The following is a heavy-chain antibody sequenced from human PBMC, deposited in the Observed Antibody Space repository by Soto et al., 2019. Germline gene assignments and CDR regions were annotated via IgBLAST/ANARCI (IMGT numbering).Heavy chain of an antibody. J-gene: IGHJ6*02. CDR1: GGSISGYN. Sequence: TSETLSLTCTVSGGSISGYNLRWIRQPAWKGLEWIGRLYTMGSTNYNPSLQSRVTMSVDTSKNEFSLKVSSVTAADTAVYFCARVRDYGLGTNRHYYGMDVWGQGTTVT. V-gene: IGHV4-4*07. CDR3: ARVRDYGLGTNRHYYGMDV. CDR2: LYTMGST. D-gene: IGHD3-10*01.